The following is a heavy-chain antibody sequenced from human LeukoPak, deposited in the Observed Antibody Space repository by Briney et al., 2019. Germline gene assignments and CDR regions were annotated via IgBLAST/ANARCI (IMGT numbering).Heavy chain of an antibody. CDR2: IYTGGST. J-gene: IGHJ4*02. CDR1: GGSINSYY. CDR3: ARGPLLGDDYDPPFRY. D-gene: IGHD4/OR15-4a*01. V-gene: IGHV4-4*07. Sequence: SETLSLTCTVSGGSINSYYWSWIRQPAGKGLEWIGHIYTGGSTNYNPSFKSRVTISIDKSKNQFSLKLTSVTAADSAVYYCARGPLLGDDYDPPFRYWGQGTLVTVSS.